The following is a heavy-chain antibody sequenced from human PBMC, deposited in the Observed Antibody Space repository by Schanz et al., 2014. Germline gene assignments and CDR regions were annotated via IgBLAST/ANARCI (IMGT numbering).Heavy chain of an antibody. Sequence: QVQLVQSGAEMKKPGASVKVSCKASGYTFTGYYMHWVRQAPGQGLEWMGWINPNSGTTNYAQKFQGRVTMTTDTSTSTAYMELRSLRSDDTAVYYCARGGGPEDVFDIWGQGTILTVSS. CDR3: ARGGGPEDVFDI. V-gene: IGHV1-2*02. CDR2: INPNSGTT. CDR1: GYTFTGYY. D-gene: IGHD5-12*01. J-gene: IGHJ3*02.